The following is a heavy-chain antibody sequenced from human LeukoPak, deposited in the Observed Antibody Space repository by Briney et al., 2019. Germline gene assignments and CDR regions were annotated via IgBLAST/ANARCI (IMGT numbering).Heavy chain of an antibody. V-gene: IGHV3-23*01. Sequence: ESLSLSCAASGWTFRGYCMSWVRQAPGKGLEWIAGLSGSGGTTYYADFVSGRFTIARDNTKNFLFQHMNSPAAEAAAVYYCAKTVEGYDFDYWGQGTLATVSS. CDR2: LSGSGGTT. D-gene: IGHD5-18*01. CDR3: AKTVEGYDFDY. CDR1: GWTFRGYC. J-gene: IGHJ4*02.